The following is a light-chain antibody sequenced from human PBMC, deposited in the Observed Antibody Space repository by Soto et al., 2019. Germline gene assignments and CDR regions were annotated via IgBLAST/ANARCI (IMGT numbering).Light chain of an antibody. CDR3: SSYTSSSTLV. Sequence: QSVLTQPASVSGSPGQSITISCTGTSSDVGGYDYVSWYQQHPGKVPKLIIYEVTNRPSGVSNRFSGSKSGHTASLTISGLRAEDEADYYCSSYTSSSTLVFGGGTQLTVL. V-gene: IGLV2-14*01. J-gene: IGLJ3*02. CDR1: SSDVGGYDY. CDR2: EVT.